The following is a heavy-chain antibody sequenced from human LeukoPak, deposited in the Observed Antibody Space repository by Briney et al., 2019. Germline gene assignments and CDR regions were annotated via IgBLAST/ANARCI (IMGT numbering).Heavy chain of an antibody. CDR3: ARDLIAARPGWFDP. CDR2: ISAYNGNT. J-gene: IGHJ5*02. V-gene: IGHV1-18*01. Sequence: ASVKVSCKASGYTFTTYGINWVRQAPGQGLEWMGWISAYNGNTNYAQNLQGRVTLTTDTSASTAYMELRSLRSDDTAVYYCARDLIAARPGWFDPWGLGTLVIVSS. CDR1: GYTFTTYG. D-gene: IGHD6-6*01.